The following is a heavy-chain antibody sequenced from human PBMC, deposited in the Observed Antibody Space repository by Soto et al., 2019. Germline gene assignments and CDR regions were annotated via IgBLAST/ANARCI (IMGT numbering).Heavy chain of an antibody. J-gene: IGHJ4*02. CDR3: ARGWYQLPHPLYYFDY. D-gene: IGHD2-2*01. Sequence: QVQLQQSGPGLVKPSHTLSLTCAISGDSVSSNSAAWNWIRQSPSRGLEWLGRTYYRSKWYNDYAVSVKSRITINPDTSKNQFSLQLNSVTPEDTAVYYCARGWYQLPHPLYYFDYWGQGTLVTVSS. CDR2: TYYRSKWYN. V-gene: IGHV6-1*01. CDR1: GDSVSSNSAA.